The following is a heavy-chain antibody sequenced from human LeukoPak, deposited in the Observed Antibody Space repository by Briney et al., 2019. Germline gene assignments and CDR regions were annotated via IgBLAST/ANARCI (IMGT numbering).Heavy chain of an antibody. CDR3: ARVYYDFWSGSQYYMDV. J-gene: IGHJ6*03. CDR2: INHSGST. D-gene: IGHD3-3*01. Sequence: PSETLSLTCAVYGGSFSGYYWSWIRQPPGKGLEWIGEINHSGSTNHNPSLKSRVTISVDTSKNQFSLKLSSVTAADTAVYYCARVYYDFWSGSQYYMDVWGKGTTVTVSS. CDR1: GGSFSGYY. V-gene: IGHV4-34*01.